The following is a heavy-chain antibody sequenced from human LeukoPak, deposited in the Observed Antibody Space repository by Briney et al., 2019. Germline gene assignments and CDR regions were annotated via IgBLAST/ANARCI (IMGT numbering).Heavy chain of an antibody. CDR2: ISAYNGNT. CDR1: GYTFTSCG. D-gene: IGHD6-19*01. V-gene: IGHV1-18*01. CDR3: ARDRGQWLANGGWFDP. Sequence: ASVKVSCKASGYTFTSCGISWVRPAPGQGLEWMGWISAYNGNTNYAQKLQGRVTMTTDTSTSTAYMELRSLRSDDTAVYYCARDRGQWLANGGWFDPWGQGTLVTVSS. J-gene: IGHJ5*02.